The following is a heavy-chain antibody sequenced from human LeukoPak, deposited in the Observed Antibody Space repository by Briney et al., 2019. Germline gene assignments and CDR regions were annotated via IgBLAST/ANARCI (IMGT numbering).Heavy chain of an antibody. CDR3: ARDRTFEYDILTGYYNWFDP. CDR1: GGTFSSYA. D-gene: IGHD3-9*01. CDR2: IIPIFGTA. J-gene: IGHJ5*02. V-gene: IGHV1-69*13. Sequence: SVKVSCKASGGTFSSYAISWVRPAPGQGLEWMGGIIPIFGTANYAQKLQGRVTTTADESTSTAYMELSSVRSEDTAVYYCARDRTFEYDILTGYYNWFDPWGQGTLVTVSS.